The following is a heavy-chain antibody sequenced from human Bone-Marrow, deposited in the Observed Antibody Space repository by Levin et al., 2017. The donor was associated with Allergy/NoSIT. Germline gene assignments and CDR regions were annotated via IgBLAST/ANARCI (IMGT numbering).Heavy chain of an antibody. J-gene: IGHJ4*02. Sequence: RGESLKISCTASGFTFSNHAMHWVRQAPGKGLEWVSAIAGDGSTHYAGSVRGRFTVSSDNSKNTLYLQMNSLRAEDTAIYYCANLYGDYEAYWGQGTLVTVSS. V-gene: IGHV3-23*01. D-gene: IGHD4-17*01. CDR2: IAGDGST. CDR1: GFTFSNHA. CDR3: ANLYGDYEAY.